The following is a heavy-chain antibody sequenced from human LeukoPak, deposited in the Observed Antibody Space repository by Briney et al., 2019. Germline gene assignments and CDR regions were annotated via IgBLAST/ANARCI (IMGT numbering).Heavy chain of an antibody. V-gene: IGHV3-64D*06. Sequence: GGSLRLSCSASGFTFSASAVHWVRQAPGKGPQFVSAITNDGRSTYYADSVKGRFTISRDNSENTLYLQMSSLRREDTAVYYCVRGLTWGQGTLVTVSS. CDR1: GFTFSASA. J-gene: IGHJ4*02. CDR2: ITNDGRST. D-gene: IGHD4/OR15-4a*01. CDR3: VRGLT.